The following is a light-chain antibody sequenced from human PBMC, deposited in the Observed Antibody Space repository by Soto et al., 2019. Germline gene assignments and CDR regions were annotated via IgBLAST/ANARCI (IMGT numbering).Light chain of an antibody. CDR2: EVS. V-gene: IGLV2-14*01. CDR3: ASYTNSITYV. CDR1: SSDIGAYDY. Sequence: QSALTQPASLSGSPGQSITISCTGTSSDIGAYDYVSWFQQHPGKAPKLMISEVSSRPSGLSNRFSGSKSGNTASLIISGLQAEDEADYYCASYTNSITYVFGSGTKVTVL. J-gene: IGLJ1*01.